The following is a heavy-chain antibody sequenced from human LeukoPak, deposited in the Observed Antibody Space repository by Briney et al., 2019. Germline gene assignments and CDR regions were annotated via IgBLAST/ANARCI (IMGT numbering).Heavy chain of an antibody. CDR1: GFTFSSYA. Sequence: GSLRLSCAASGFTFSSYAMHWVRQAPGKGLEWVAVISYDGSNKYYADSVKGRFTISRDNSKNTLYLQMNSLRAEDTAVYYCAKDRWGYGDPNWFDPWGQGTLVTVSS. D-gene: IGHD4-17*01. J-gene: IGHJ5*02. CDR2: ISYDGSNK. V-gene: IGHV3-30-3*01. CDR3: AKDRWGYGDPNWFDP.